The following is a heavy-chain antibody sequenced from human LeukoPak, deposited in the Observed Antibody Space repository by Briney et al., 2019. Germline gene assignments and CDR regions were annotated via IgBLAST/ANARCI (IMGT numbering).Heavy chain of an antibody. CDR1: GGSFSGYY. V-gene: IGHV4-34*01. Sequence: PSETLSLTCAVYGGSFSGYYWSWIRQPPGKGLEWIGEINHSGSTNYNPSLKSRVTISVDTSKNQFSLKLSSVTAADTAVYYCARRGPAWGYYGSGSPHGFDPWGQGTLVTVSS. CDR3: ARRGPAWGYYGSGSPHGFDP. D-gene: IGHD3-10*01. J-gene: IGHJ5*02. CDR2: INHSGST.